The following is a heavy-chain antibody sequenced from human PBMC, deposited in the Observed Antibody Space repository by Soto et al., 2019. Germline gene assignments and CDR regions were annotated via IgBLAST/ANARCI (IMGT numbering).Heavy chain of an antibody. CDR1: GASISSYY. CDR3: ARFWTGYSFDY. D-gene: IGHD3-3*01. Sequence: SETLSLTSTVSGASISSYYWSWIRQPPGQGLEWIGYVYYSGTTDYNPSLKSRVTMSVDTSKNQFSLRLNSVTAADTAVYYCARFWTGYSFDYWGQGTLVTVSS. V-gene: IGHV4-59*01. J-gene: IGHJ4*02. CDR2: VYYSGTT.